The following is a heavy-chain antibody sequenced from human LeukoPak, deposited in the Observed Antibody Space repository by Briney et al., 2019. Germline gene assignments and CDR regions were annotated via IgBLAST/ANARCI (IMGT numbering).Heavy chain of an antibody. V-gene: IGHV3-7*01. CDR1: GFTFNIYW. Sequence: GGSLRLSCAASGFTFNIYWMIWVRQAPGKGLEWVANINQDGSEKYYVDSVKGRFTISRNNAKNSLYLQMNSLRAEDTAVYYCARDVDYYDSSGYSDYWGQGTLVTVSS. D-gene: IGHD3-22*01. CDR2: INQDGSEK. CDR3: ARDVDYYDSSGYSDY. J-gene: IGHJ4*02.